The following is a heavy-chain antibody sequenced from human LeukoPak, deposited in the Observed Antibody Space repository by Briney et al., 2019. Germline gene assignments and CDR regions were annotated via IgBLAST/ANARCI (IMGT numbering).Heavy chain of an antibody. CDR2: INPNSGGT. J-gene: IGHJ4*02. V-gene: IGHV1-2*02. Sequence: ASVKVSCKVSGYTLTELSMHWVRQAPGQGLEWMGWINPNSGGTNYAQKFQGRVTMTRDTSISTAYMELSRLRSDDTAVYYCARVARRGYSYGARIDYWGQGTLVTVSS. CDR3: ARVARRGYSYGARIDY. CDR1: GYTLTELS. D-gene: IGHD5-18*01.